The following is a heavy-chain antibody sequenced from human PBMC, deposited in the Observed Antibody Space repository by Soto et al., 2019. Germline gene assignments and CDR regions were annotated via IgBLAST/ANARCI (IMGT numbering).Heavy chain of an antibody. D-gene: IGHD6-13*01. CDR3: AREQQLVGYYYYYGMDV. V-gene: IGHV1-69*13. Sequence: QVQLVQSATEVKKPGASVKVSCRASGYTFDIYAISWVRQAPGQGLEWMGGIIPIFGTANYAQKFQGRVTITADESTSTAYMELSSLRSEDTAVYYCAREQQLVGYYYYYGMDVWGQGTTVTVSS. CDR2: IIPIFGTA. CDR1: GYTFDIYA. J-gene: IGHJ6*02.